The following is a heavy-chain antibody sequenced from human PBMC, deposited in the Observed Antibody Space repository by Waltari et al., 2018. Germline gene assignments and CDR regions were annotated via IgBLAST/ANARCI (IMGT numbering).Heavy chain of an antibody. CDR3: ARSNDYGDNYGMDV. Sequence: QVQLQESGPGLVKPSETLSLTCIVSGGSISSHYWSWIRQPPGKGLAWIGYIYNSGTTNYSTALKSRVTISVDTSRTQFSLKLTSVTAADTAVYYCARSNDYGDNYGMDVWGQGTTVTVSS. CDR2: IYNSGTT. D-gene: IGHD4-17*01. V-gene: IGHV4-59*11. J-gene: IGHJ6*02. CDR1: GGSISSHY.